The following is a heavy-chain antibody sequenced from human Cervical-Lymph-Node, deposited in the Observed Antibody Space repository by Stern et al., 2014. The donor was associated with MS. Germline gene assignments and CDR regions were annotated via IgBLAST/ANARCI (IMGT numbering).Heavy chain of an antibody. CDR1: GGTFRSYG. D-gene: IGHD3-9*01. CDR2: INPIFGVT. CDR3: ARHFDWLLGAEGYVMGV. J-gene: IGHJ6*02. V-gene: IGHV1-69*01. Sequence: QVQLVESGAEVKQPGSSVNVSCKASGGTFRSYGFRWVRQAPGQGLEWMGGINPIFGVTNSEQKYQGRVTIITDATTTQAYLDLSSVRSEDTAVYYGARHFDWLLGAEGYVMGVWGQGTTVTVSS.